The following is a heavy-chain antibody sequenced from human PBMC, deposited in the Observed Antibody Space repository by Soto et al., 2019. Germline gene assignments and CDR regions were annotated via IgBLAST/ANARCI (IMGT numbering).Heavy chain of an antibody. J-gene: IGHJ4*02. CDR1: GFTFSSNW. CDR2: IRQDGSEK. V-gene: IGHV3-7*01. CDR3: AKDLRRAHDY. Sequence: GGSLRLSCVGSGFTFSSNWMTWVRQAPGKGLEWVGNIRQDGSEKNYVDSVKGRFTISRDNAKNSLYLQMNSPRPEDTAVYYCAKDLRRAHDYWGQGTLVTVSS.